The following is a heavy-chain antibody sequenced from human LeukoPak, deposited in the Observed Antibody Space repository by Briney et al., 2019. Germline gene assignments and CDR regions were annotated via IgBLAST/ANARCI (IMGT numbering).Heavy chain of an antibody. CDR1: GGSFSGYY. CDR3: ARAPLLYCSSTSCPPADY. V-gene: IGHV4-34*01. D-gene: IGHD2-2*01. J-gene: IGHJ4*02. CDR2: INHSGST. Sequence: SETLSLTCAVYGGSFSGYYWSWIRQPPGKGLEWIGEINHSGSTNYNPSLKSRVTISVDTSENQFYLKLSSVTAADTAVYYCARAPLLYCSSTSCPPADYWGQGTLVTVSS.